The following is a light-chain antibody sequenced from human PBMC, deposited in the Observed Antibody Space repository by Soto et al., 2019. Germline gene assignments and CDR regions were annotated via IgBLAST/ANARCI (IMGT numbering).Light chain of an antibody. V-gene: IGKV4-1*01. CDR3: HQYYSIPYT. CDR2: WAS. CDR1: HSLFDSSYNNTY. J-gene: IGKJ2*01. Sequence: DLVLTQSPDSLAVSLGERATINCRSSHSLFDSSYNNTYLAWYQQRPGQPPKLLIYWASTRQSGVPDRFSGGGSATDFTLTISRLQAEDVAIYYCHQYYSIPYTFGQGTRLEI.